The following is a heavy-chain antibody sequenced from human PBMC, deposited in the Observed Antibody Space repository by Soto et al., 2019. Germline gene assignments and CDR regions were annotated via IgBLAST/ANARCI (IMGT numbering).Heavy chain of an antibody. D-gene: IGHD3-16*01. CDR2: INGNSGGT. J-gene: IGHJ4*02. CDR3: ARDPADSMIGIDY. CDR1: GYTFTDYF. Sequence: ASVKVSCKASGYTFTDYFMHWVRQAPGQGLEWMGWINGNSGGTSYAQKFQGRVAMTRDTSISTAYMELSSLTFDDTAVYYCARDPADSMIGIDYWGQGTMVTVSS. V-gene: IGHV1-2*02.